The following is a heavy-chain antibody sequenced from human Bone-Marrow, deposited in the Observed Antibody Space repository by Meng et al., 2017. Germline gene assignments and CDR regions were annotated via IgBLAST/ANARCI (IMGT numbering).Heavy chain of an antibody. CDR1: GFTISTYW. CDR2: TSRDGSDT. CDR3: AAAWELLPPGY. V-gene: IGHV3-74*01. J-gene: IGHJ4*02. D-gene: IGHD1-26*01. Sequence: EVQRVESGGGLVQPGGSLRLSCVASGFTISTYWLHWVRQAPGKGLVWVSRTSRDGSDTVYADSVKGRFTMSRDNAKNTLYLQMNSLRAEDTAAYYCAAAWELLPPGYWGQGTLVTVSS.